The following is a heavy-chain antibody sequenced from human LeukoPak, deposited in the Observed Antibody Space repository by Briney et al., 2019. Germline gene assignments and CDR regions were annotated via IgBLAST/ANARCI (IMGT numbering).Heavy chain of an antibody. CDR1: GFTLSTYA. V-gene: IGHV3-23*01. CDR2: TSSSDAGT. J-gene: IGHJ4*01. D-gene: IGHD2-21*01. Sequence: GGSLRLSCAASGFTLSTYAMSWVRQTPGKGLEWVAATSSSDAGTYHADSVRGRFTISRDNSKNTLYLQMNSLRAEDAAVYFCAKAPVTSCRGAYCYPFDYWGQGTLVTVSS. CDR3: AKAPVTSCRGAYCYPFDY.